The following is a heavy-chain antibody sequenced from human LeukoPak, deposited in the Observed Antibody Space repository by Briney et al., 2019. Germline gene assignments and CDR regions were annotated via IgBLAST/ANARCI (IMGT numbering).Heavy chain of an antibody. CDR1: GGSFSDDY. CDR2: INHRGTH. V-gene: IGHV4-34*01. J-gene: IGHJ4*02. D-gene: IGHD6-19*01. CDR3: ARQEIAVAGARY. Sequence: IPSETLSLTCAVYGGSFSDDYWNWIRQPPGKGLEWLGEINHRGTHEFNPSLKSRVTMSVDTSKNEFSLRLTSVTAADTAVYYCARQEIAVAGARYWGQGTLVTVPS.